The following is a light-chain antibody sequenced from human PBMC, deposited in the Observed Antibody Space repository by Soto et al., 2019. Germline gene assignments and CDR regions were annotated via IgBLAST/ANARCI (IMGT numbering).Light chain of an antibody. CDR3: QHANSFAIT. J-gene: IGKJ5*01. V-gene: IGKV1-12*01. CDR1: QDIRTW. Sequence: DIQMTQSPSSVSASVGDRVTITCRASQDIRTWLAWYQQKPGKAPKILIYGASSLQSGVPSRFSGSGSVTYFTLTISSLQPEDFATYYCQHANSFAITFGQGTRLEIK. CDR2: GAS.